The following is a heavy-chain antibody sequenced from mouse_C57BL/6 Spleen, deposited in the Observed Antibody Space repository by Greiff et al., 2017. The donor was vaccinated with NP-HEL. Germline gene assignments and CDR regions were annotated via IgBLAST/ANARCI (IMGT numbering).Heavy chain of an antibody. CDR3: ARGSLTTGVAEAY. V-gene: IGHV5-17*01. CDR1: GFTFSDYG. CDR2: ISSGSSTI. J-gene: IGHJ3*01. D-gene: IGHD1-1*01. Sequence: EVHLVESGGGLVKPGGSLKLSCAASGFTFSDYGMHWVRQAPEKGLEWVAYISSGSSTIYYADKVKGRVTISRDNAKNTLCLQMTSLRSEDTAMYYFARGSLTTGVAEAYWGQGTLVTVSA.